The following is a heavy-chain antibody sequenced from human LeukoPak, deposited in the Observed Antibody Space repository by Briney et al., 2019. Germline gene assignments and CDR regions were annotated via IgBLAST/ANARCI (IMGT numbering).Heavy chain of an antibody. CDR2: ISAYNGNT. J-gene: IGHJ4*02. D-gene: IGHD6-13*01. Sequence: ASVKVSFKASGYTFTSYGISWVRQAPGQGLEWMGWISAYNGNTNYAQKLQGRVTMTADTSTSTAYMELRSLRSDDTAVYYCARDQGVAAAGTITDYWGQGTLVTVSS. CDR3: ARDQGVAAAGTITDY. CDR1: GYTFTSYG. V-gene: IGHV1-18*01.